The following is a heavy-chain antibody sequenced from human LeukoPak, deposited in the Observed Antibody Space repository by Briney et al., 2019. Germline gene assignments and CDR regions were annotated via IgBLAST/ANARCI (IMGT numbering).Heavy chain of an antibody. J-gene: IGHJ4*02. D-gene: IGHD3-10*01. V-gene: IGHV4-4*07. Sequence: PSETVSLTRTVCGGSLSSYYWRWIRQPAGKGLEGIGRIYTSGSTNYNLSLKSRATMSVDTSIHQSSLKLSSVAAADTAVYYCARHVVWFAEPLYFDYWGQGTLVTVSS. CDR1: GGSLSSYY. CDR3: ARHVVWFAEPLYFDY. CDR2: IYTSGST.